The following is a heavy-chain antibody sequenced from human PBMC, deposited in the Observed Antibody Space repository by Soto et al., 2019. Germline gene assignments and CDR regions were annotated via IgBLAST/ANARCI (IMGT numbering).Heavy chain of an antibody. Sequence: GGSLRLSCAASGFTFDKYYMSWVRQAPGKGLEWVANIKQDGSEQNYADSVKGRFTISRDNAKKSLYLQLNSLRAEDTAVYFCARDPYPLDYWGQGTLVTVSS. J-gene: IGHJ4*02. V-gene: IGHV3-7*03. CDR3: ARDPYPLDY. CDR1: GFTFDKYY. CDR2: IKQDGSEQ.